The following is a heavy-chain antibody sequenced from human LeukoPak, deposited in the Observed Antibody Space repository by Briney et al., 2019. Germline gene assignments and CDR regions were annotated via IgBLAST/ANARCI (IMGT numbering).Heavy chain of an antibody. J-gene: IGHJ4*02. CDR3: ARVTNAAVGTAFDY. CDR2: IYYSGST. Sequence: PSETLSLTCTVSGGSISSSSYYWGWIRQPPGKGLEWIGSIYYSGSTYYNPSLKSRVTISVDTSKNQFSLKLSSVTAADTAVYYCARVTNAAVGTAFDYWGQGTLVTVSS. CDR1: GGSISSSSYY. V-gene: IGHV4-39*07. D-gene: IGHD1-14*01.